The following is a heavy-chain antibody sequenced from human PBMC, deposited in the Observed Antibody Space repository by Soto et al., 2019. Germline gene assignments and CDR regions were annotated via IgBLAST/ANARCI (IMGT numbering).Heavy chain of an antibody. Sequence: GGSLRLSCAASGFTFSSYAMHWVRQAPGKGLGWVAVISYDGSNKYYADSVKGRFTISRDNSKNTLYLQMNSLRAEDTAVYYCARARGYRSGWREPGYYFDYWGQGTLVTAPQ. CDR3: ARARGYRSGWREPGYYFDY. CDR1: GFTFSSYA. V-gene: IGHV3-30-3*01. CDR2: ISYDGSNK. J-gene: IGHJ4*02. D-gene: IGHD6-19*01.